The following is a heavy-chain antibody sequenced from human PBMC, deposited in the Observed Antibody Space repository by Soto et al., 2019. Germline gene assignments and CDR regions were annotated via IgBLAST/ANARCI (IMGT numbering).Heavy chain of an antibody. V-gene: IGHV4-39*01. CDR2: IYYSGST. CDR1: GGSISRSSYY. D-gene: IGHD2-2*01. Sequence: QLQLQESGPGLVKPSETLSLTCTVSGGSISRSSYYWGWIRQPPGKGLERIGSIYYSGSTSYNPALKNRVTISVDTSKNQLSLKLSSVTAADTAVYYCARQGYCSSTSCYRWFDPWGQGTLVTVSS. CDR3: ARQGYCSSTSCYRWFDP. J-gene: IGHJ5*02.